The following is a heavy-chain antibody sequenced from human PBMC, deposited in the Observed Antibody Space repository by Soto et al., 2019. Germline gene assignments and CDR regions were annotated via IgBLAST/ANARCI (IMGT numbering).Heavy chain of an antibody. Sequence: PSETLSLTCAVSSGSISSGNWWTWVRQPPGKGLEWIGEIYHGGSTNYNPSLKSRVTISVDKSKNQFSLTLSSVTAADTAVYYCARGTPLAPAAQRYYFDYWGQGTLVTVSS. CDR3: ARGTPLAPAAQRYYFDY. D-gene: IGHD2-2*01. J-gene: IGHJ4*02. CDR1: SGSISSGNW. V-gene: IGHV4-4*02. CDR2: IYHGGST.